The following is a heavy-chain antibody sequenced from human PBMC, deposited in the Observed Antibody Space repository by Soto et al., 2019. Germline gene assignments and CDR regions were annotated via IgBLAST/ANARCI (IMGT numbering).Heavy chain of an antibody. D-gene: IGHD3-22*01. V-gene: IGHV3-9*01. CDR1: GFTFDDYA. CDR2: ISWNSGSI. Sequence: GGSLRLSCAASGFTFDDYAMHWVRQAPGKGLEWVSGISWNSGSIGYADSVKGRFTISRDNAKNSLYLQMNSLRAEDTALYYCAKDTPIYYYDSSGYCDYWGQGTLVTVSS. CDR3: AKDTPIYYYDSSGYCDY. J-gene: IGHJ4*02.